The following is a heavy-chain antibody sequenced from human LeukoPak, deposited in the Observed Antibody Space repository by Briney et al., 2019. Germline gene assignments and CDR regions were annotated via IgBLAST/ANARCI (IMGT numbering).Heavy chain of an antibody. V-gene: IGHV5-10-1*01. CDR2: IDPSDSYT. D-gene: IGHD6-13*01. CDR1: VYSFTSYW. Sequence: GESLKISCKGSVYSFTSYWISWVRQMPGKGLEWMGRIDPSDSYTNYSPSFQGHVTISADKSISTAYLQWSSLKASDTAMYYCAHALIAAAGMHYYYGMDVWGQGTTVTVSS. J-gene: IGHJ6*02. CDR3: AHALIAAAGMHYYYGMDV.